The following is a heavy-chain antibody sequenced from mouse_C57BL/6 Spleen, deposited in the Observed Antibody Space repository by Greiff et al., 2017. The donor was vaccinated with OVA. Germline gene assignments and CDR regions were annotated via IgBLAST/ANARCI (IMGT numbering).Heavy chain of an antibody. Sequence: QVQLKQSGPELVKPGASVKISCKASGYAFSSSWMNWVKQRPGKGLEWIGRIYPGDGDTNYNGKFKGKATLTADKSSSTAYMQLSSLTSEDSAVYFCASPTVVATDYFDYWGQGTTLTVSS. CDR2: IYPGDGDT. V-gene: IGHV1-82*01. CDR1: GYAFSSSW. J-gene: IGHJ2*01. D-gene: IGHD1-1*01. CDR3: ASPTVVATDYFDY.